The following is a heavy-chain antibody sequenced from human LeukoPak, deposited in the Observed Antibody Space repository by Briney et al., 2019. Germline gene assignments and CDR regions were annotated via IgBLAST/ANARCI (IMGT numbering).Heavy chain of an antibody. D-gene: IGHD3-22*01. J-gene: IGHJ4*02. CDR3: ARDLGNYYDSTGDY. CDR2: ISYDGSNK. CDR1: GFTFSSYA. Sequence: GWSPRLSCAASGFTFSSYAMHWVRQAPGKGLEWVAVISYDGSNKYYADSVKGRFTISRDNSKNTLYLQMNSLRAEDTAVYYCARDLGNYYDSTGDYWGQGTLVTVSS. V-gene: IGHV3-30-3*01.